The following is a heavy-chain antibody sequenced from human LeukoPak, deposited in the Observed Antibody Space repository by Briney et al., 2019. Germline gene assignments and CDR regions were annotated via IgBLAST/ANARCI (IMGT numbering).Heavy chain of an antibody. D-gene: IGHD6-19*01. CDR1: GFTFCDYA. Sequence: PGRSLRLSCRASGFTFCDYAVSWVRQAPGKGLEWVGFIRSKAYGGTTDYAASVTGRFTLSRDDSKSIAYLQMNSLKIEDTAVYHCTRGRTYSSAWGPGTLVTVSS. CDR2: IRSKAYGGTT. CDR3: TRGRTYSSA. J-gene: IGHJ5*02. V-gene: IGHV3-49*04.